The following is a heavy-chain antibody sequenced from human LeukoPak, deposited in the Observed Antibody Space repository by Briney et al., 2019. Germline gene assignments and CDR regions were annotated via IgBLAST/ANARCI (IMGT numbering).Heavy chain of an antibody. Sequence: SETLSLTCTVSGGSISSYYWSWIRQPPGKGLEWIGYIYYSGSTNYNPSLKSRVTISVDTSKNQFSLKLSSVTAADTAVYYCASQYYYDSSGLNWFDPWGQGTLVTVSS. CDR2: IYYSGST. CDR1: GGSISSYY. J-gene: IGHJ5*02. V-gene: IGHV4-59*12. CDR3: ASQYYYDSSGLNWFDP. D-gene: IGHD3-22*01.